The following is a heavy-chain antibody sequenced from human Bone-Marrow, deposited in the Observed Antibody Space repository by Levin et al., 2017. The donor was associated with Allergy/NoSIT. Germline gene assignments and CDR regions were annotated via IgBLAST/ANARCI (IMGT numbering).Heavy chain of an antibody. Sequence: GESLKISCTGSGFSFGNYAINWVRHAPGKGLEWVSSISGDSRSKPYADLVQGRFFISRDNAKNSVYLQMNGLTPEDTAVYYCARDTSGWARDYWGQGTLVTVSS. D-gene: IGHD6-19*01. J-gene: IGHJ4*02. V-gene: IGHV3-21*01. CDR2: ISGDSRSK. CDR3: ARDTSGWARDY. CDR1: GFSFGNYA.